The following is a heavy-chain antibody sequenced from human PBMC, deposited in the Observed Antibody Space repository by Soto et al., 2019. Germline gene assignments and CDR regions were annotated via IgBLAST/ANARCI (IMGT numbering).Heavy chain of an antibody. V-gene: IGHV1-2*02. CDR2: INPNSGNT. Sequence: GASVKVSCKASGYTFTGYYMHWVRQAPGQGLEWMGWINPNSGNTNYAQKFQGRVTMTRYTSISTAYMELSSLRSEDTALYYCARGVRYFDWLLNWFDPWGQGTLVTVSS. CDR3: ARGVRYFDWLLNWFDP. D-gene: IGHD3-9*01. CDR1: GYTFTGYY. J-gene: IGHJ5*02.